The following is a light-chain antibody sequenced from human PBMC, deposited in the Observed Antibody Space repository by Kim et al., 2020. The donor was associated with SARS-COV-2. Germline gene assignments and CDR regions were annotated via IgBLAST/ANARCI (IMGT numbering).Light chain of an antibody. CDR2: QDN. V-gene: IGLV3-1*01. CDR1: KLGDRF. CDR3: QAWDSNTHGV. J-gene: IGLJ3*02. Sequence: SYELTQPPSVSVSPGQTASITCSGDKLGDRFAFWYQQKPGQSPVLVIYQDNKRPSGIPERFSGSNSGNTATLTISGTQAMDEADYYCQAWDSNTHGVFGGGTKLTVL.